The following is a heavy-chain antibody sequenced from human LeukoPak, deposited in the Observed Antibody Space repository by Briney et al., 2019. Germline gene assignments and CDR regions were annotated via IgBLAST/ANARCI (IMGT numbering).Heavy chain of an antibody. J-gene: IGHJ4*02. Sequence: PGRSLRLSCTTSGFTFGDYAMAWVRQTPGKGLECVGSIRGKAYGGTTEYAASVQGSFTVSRDDSRSIAYLQMSSLKIEDTAVYYCTRWRDTSMLYYWGQGTLVTVSS. D-gene: IGHD5-18*01. CDR3: TRWRDTSMLYY. CDR1: GFTFGDYA. V-gene: IGHV3-49*04. CDR2: IRGKAYGGTT.